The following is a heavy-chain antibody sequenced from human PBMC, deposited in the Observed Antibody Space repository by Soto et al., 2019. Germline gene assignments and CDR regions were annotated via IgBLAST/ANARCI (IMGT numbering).Heavy chain of an antibody. CDR3: ARDAQYCSGGSCYSLDY. V-gene: IGHV1-69*13. Sequence: ASVKVSCKASGGTFSSYAISWVRQAPGQGLEWMGGIIPIFGTANYAQKFQGRVTITADESTSTAYMELSSLRSEDTAVYYCARDAQYCSGGSCYSLDYWGQGTLVTVSS. J-gene: IGHJ4*02. D-gene: IGHD2-15*01. CDR2: IIPIFGTA. CDR1: GGTFSSYA.